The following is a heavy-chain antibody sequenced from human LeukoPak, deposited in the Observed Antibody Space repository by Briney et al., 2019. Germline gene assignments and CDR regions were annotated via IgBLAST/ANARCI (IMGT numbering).Heavy chain of an antibody. J-gene: IGHJ5*02. V-gene: IGHV1-2*02. D-gene: IGHD2-2*01. CDR2: INPNSGGT. CDR1: GYTFTGYY. Sequence: ASVKVSCKASGYTFTGYYMHWVRQAPGQGLEWMGWINPNSGGTNYAQKFQGRVTMTRDTSISTAYMELSRLRSDDTAVYYCARDRGGTSCYAVGWEGFDPWGQGTLVTVSS. CDR3: ARDRGGTSCYAVGWEGFDP.